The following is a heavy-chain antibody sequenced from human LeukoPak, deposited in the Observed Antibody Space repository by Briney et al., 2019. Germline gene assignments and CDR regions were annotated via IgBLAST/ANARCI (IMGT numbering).Heavy chain of an antibody. CDR3: AKLFSAVTTYFQH. CDR2: ISGSGAST. Sequence: GASLRLSCAASGFTFSSYAMSWVRQAPGKGLEWVSAISGSGASTYYADSVKGRFTISRANSKNTLYLQMNSLRAEDTAVYYCAKLFSAVTTYFQHWGQGTLVTVSS. D-gene: IGHD4-17*01. V-gene: IGHV3-23*01. J-gene: IGHJ1*01. CDR1: GFTFSSYA.